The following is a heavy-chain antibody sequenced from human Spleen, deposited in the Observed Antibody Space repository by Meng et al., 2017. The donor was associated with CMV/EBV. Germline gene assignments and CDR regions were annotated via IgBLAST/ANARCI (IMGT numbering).Heavy chain of an antibody. CDR1: GGSVSSDGHY. V-gene: IGHV4-61*08. J-gene: IGHJ6*02. CDR3: ARANSSSWGAFAMDV. CDR2: ISYSGNT. Sequence: SETLSLTCSVSGGSVSSDGHYWSWIRQPPGKGLEWIGYISYSGNTNYNPSLKSRVTMSVDTSRNQFSLRLNSMTAADTAVYYCARANSSSWGAFAMDVWGQGTTVTVSS. D-gene: IGHD6-13*01.